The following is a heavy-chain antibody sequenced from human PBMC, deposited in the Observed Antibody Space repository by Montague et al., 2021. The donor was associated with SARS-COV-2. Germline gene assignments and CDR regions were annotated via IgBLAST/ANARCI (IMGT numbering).Heavy chain of an antibody. Sequence: SETLSLTRTVSGGSISSYYWSWIRQPPGKGLEWIGYIYYSGSTSYNPSLKSRVTISVDTSKNQFSLKLSSVTAADTAVYYCARGIFTIPFIPAHYYMDVWGKGTTVTVSS. CDR2: IYYSGST. CDR3: ARGIFTIPFIPAHYYMDV. CDR1: GGSISSYY. J-gene: IGHJ6*03. V-gene: IGHV4-59*01. D-gene: IGHD3-3*01.